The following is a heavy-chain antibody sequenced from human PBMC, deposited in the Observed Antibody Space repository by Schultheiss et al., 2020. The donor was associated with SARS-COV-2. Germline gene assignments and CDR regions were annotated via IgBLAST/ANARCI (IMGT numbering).Heavy chain of an antibody. J-gene: IGHJ4*02. CDR1: GYSISSSNW. D-gene: IGHD4-17*01. Sequence: SETLSLTCAVSGYSISSSNWWGWIRQPPGKGLEWIGYIYYSGSTNYNPSLKSRVTISVDTSKNQFSLKLSSVTAADTAVYYCARNSYGAPFDYWGQGTLVTVSS. CDR2: IYYSGST. CDR3: ARNSYGAPFDY. V-gene: IGHV4-28*01.